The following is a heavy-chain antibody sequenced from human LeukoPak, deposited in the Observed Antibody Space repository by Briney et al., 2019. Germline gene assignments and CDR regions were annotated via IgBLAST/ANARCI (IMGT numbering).Heavy chain of an antibody. Sequence: SETLSLTXTVSGGSISSYYWSWIRQPPGKGLEWIGYIYYSGSTNYNPSLKSRVTISVDTSKNQFSLKLSSVTAADTAVYYCASQSVDYGDFYYWGQGTLVTVSS. CDR1: GGSISSYY. CDR2: IYYSGST. D-gene: IGHD4-17*01. J-gene: IGHJ4*02. V-gene: IGHV4-59*01. CDR3: ASQSVDYGDFYY.